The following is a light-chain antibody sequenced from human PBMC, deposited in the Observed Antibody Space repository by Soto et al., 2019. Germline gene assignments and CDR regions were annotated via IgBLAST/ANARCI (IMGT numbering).Light chain of an antibody. J-gene: IGKJ2*01. Sequence: EIVMTQSPAPLSVSPGERATLSCRASQSVSSNLAWYQQKPGQSPRLLIYGASTRATGIPARFSGSGSGTEFTLTISSLQSEDFAVYYCQQYNYWPPTYTFGQGTKLEIK. CDR2: GAS. CDR3: QQYNYWPPTYT. CDR1: QSVSSN. V-gene: IGKV3-15*01.